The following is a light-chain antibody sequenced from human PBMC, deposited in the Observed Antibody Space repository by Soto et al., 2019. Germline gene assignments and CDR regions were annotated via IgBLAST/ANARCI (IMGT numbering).Light chain of an antibody. J-gene: IGLJ3*02. V-gene: IGLV1-51*02. CDR1: SSNIANNY. CDR3: GTWDSSLSALV. CDR2: ETY. Sequence: QSVLTQPPSVSAAPGQKVTISCSGSSSNIANNYVSWYQQFPGTAPKLLIYETYKRLSGIPDRFSGSKSGTSATLRITGLQTGDEADYYCGTWDSSLSALVLGGGTKLNVL.